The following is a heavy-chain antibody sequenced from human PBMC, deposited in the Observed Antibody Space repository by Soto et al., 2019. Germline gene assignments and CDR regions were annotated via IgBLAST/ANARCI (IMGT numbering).Heavy chain of an antibody. CDR1: GFSLSTSRVG. D-gene: IGHD3-16*01. V-gene: IGHV2-5*02. CDR3: AHIMITWGGVSALDAFDM. CDR2: IYWDDDR. Sequence: QITLKESGPTLVNPTQTLTLTCSFSGFSLSTSRVGVAWIRQPPGKALEWLAIIYWDDDRRYSPSLKTRLAITKEPSKNQLVLTMTNLDPGDTATYYCAHIMITWGGVSALDAFDMWGQGTMVTVSS. J-gene: IGHJ3*02.